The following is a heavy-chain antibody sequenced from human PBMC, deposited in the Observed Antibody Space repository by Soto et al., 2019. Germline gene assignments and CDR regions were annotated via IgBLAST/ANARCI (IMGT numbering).Heavy chain of an antibody. CDR1: GGTFSNYA. V-gene: IGHV1-69*15. Sequence: QVQLVQSGAEVKKPGSSVKVSCKASGGTFSNYAITWVRQAPGQGLEWLGRIIPIFGSANFAQKFQGRVTLTAXXXTXSAYMELSSLRSDDTAVYYCAKDGGKDGYFGNWFDPWGQGTLVTVSS. D-gene: IGHD5-12*01. J-gene: IGHJ5*02. CDR3: AKDGGKDGYFGNWFDP. CDR2: IIPIFGSA.